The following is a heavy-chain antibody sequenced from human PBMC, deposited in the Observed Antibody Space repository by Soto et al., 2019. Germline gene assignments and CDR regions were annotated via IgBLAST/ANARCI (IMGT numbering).Heavy chain of an antibody. V-gene: IGHV3-13*01. D-gene: IGHD1-1*01. CDR3: ARGPGINWFDP. Sequence: ESGGGLVQPGGSLRLSCAASGFTFSSYDMHWVRQATGKGLEWVSAIGTAGDTYYPGSVKGRFTISRENANNSLYRQMNSLRAEDTAVYYCARGPGINWFDPWGQGTLVTVSS. CDR1: GFTFSSYD. J-gene: IGHJ5*02. CDR2: IGTAGDT.